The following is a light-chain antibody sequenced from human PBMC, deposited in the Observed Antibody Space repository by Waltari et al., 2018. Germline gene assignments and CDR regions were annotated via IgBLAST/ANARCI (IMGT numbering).Light chain of an antibody. CDR2: DAS. J-gene: IGKJ4*01. Sequence: VVLTQSPATLSLSAGEGDTLSCRASQHINTFLARYQQKPGKAPRLLIYDASNRATGVPVRFSGGGSGTDFTLTISSLEPEDFAVYDCQQRAVWPPNFGGGTKVEI. CDR1: QHINTF. V-gene: IGKV3-11*01. CDR3: QQRAVWPPN.